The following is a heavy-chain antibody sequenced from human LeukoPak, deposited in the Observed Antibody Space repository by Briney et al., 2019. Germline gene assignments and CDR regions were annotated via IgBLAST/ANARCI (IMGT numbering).Heavy chain of an antibody. J-gene: IGHJ6*03. CDR1: GFTFSSYG. Sequence: GGSLRLSCAASGFTFSSYGMSWVSQAPGKGLEWVSSISGSGGSTYYADSVKGRFTISRDNAKNSLYLQMNSLRAEDTAVYYCATKDYYYYYYMDVWGKGTTVTVSS. CDR2: ISGSGGST. CDR3: ATKDYYYYYYMDV. V-gene: IGHV3-23*01.